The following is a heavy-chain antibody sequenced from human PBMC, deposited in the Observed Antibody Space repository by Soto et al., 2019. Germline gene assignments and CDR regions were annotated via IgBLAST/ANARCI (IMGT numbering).Heavy chain of an antibody. J-gene: IGHJ4*02. Sequence: QITLKESGPTVVKPTQTLTLTCSLSGFSLNTGGVGMGWIRQPPGKALEWLAVIYWDDDKSWNPSLRDRLTINRDASDDQVVLTVTNMDPVDTGTYYCARRRGGFGGGWTTPYFDYWGQGPLVTVSS. V-gene: IGHV2-5*02. D-gene: IGHD6-19*01. CDR3: ARRRGGFGGGWTTPYFDY. CDR2: IYWDDDK. CDR1: GFSLNTGGVG.